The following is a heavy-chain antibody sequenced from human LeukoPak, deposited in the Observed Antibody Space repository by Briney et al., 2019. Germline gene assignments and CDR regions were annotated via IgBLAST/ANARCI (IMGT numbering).Heavy chain of an antibody. Sequence: GASVKVSCKASGYTFTSYAMHWVRQAPGQRLEWMGWINGGNGNTKYSQKFQGRVTITRDTSTSTAYMELSSLRSEDTAVYYCARVAVAGYFDYWGQGTPVTVSS. J-gene: IGHJ4*02. CDR2: INGGNGNT. V-gene: IGHV1-3*01. CDR1: GYTFTSYA. CDR3: ARVAVAGYFDY. D-gene: IGHD6-19*01.